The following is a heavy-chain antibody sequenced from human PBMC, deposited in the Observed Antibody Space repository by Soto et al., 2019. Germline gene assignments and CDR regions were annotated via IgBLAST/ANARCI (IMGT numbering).Heavy chain of an antibody. CDR1: GYTFTGYY. D-gene: IGHD3-10*01. Sequence: ASVKGSCKASGYTFTGYYMHWLRQAPEQGLEWMGWINPNSGGADYAQSFQGRVTMTRDTSISTVYMELSRLRFFDPAVYYCASVILGAYYNSPLDTWGQGTLVTVSS. J-gene: IGHJ5*02. CDR2: INPNSGGA. CDR3: ASVILGAYYNSPLDT. V-gene: IGHV1-2*02.